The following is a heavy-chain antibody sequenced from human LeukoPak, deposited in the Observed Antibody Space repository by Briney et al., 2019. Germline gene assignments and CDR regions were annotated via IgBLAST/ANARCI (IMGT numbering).Heavy chain of an antibody. D-gene: IGHD6-13*01. J-gene: IGHJ4*02. V-gene: IGHV3-74*01. CDR1: GFTFSSYG. CDR2: VTGDGRST. CDR3: AREVITAANYFDY. Sequence: GGSLRLSCAASGFTFSSYGMHWVRQAPGEGLLWVSRVTGDGRSTNYADSVRGRFTISRDNAKNTLYLQMNSLRAEDTAVYYCAREVITAANYFDYWGQGTQVTVSS.